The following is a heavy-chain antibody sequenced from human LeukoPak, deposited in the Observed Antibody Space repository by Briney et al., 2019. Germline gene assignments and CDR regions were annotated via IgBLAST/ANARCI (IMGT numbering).Heavy chain of an antibody. CDR3: GKALSHCSGGSCYSAVDS. V-gene: IGHV3-23*01. CDR2: ISGSGGST. CDR1: GFTFSSYA. D-gene: IGHD2-15*01. Sequence: GGSLRLSCAASGFTFSSYAMSWVRQAPGKGLEWVSAISGSGGSTYYADSVKGRFTISRDNSKKTLYLQMNSLRAEDTAVYYCGKALSHCSGGSCYSAVDSGGQGTLVTVSS. J-gene: IGHJ4*02.